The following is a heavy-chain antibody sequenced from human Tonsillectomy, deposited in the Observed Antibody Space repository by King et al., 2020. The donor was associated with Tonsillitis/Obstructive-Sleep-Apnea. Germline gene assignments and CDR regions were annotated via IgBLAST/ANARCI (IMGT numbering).Heavy chain of an antibody. CDR1: VFTFSSYW. CDR2: INSDVSST. J-gene: IGHJ6*03. Sequence: QLVESGGGLVQPGGSLRLSCSASVFTFSSYWMHCVLQVPGKGLVWVSRINSDVSSTSYAESVKGRFTISRDNAKNTLYLQMNSLRAEDTAVYYCATALGYCSSTSCSLSYYMDVWGKGTTVTVSS. V-gene: IGHV3-74*01. D-gene: IGHD2-2*01. CDR3: ATALGYCSSTSCSLSYYMDV.